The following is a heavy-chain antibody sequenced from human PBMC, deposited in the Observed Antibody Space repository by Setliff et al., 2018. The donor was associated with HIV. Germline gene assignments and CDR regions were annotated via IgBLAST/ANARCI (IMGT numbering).Heavy chain of an antibody. CDR3: ASFQTTVHAFDI. CDR1: GYFISSGYY. Sequence: SETLSLTCAVSGYFISSGYYWGWIRQPPGRGLEWIGNIYHSGGTHYNPSLRSRVTISVDTSKNHFSLKLSSVTAADTAVYYCASFQTTVHAFDIWGQGTMVTVSS. D-gene: IGHD4-17*01. CDR2: IYHSGGT. V-gene: IGHV4-38-2*01. J-gene: IGHJ3*02.